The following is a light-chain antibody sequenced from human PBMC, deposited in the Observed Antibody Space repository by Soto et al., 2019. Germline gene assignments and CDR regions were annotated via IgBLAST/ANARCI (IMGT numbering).Light chain of an antibody. CDR1: QSISSS. Sequence: EIVMTQSPATLSVSPGERATLSCRASQSISSSLAWYQQRPGQPPRLLIYGASTRATGIPARFSGSGSGTEFTLTISSLQSEDFAVYYCQQYNNWPRKFGQGTKV. CDR3: QQYNNWPRK. CDR2: GAS. V-gene: IGKV3-15*01. J-gene: IGKJ1*01.